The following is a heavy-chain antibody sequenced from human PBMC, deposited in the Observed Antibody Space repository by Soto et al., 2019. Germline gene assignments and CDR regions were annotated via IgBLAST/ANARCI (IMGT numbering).Heavy chain of an antibody. J-gene: IGHJ6*02. V-gene: IGHV3-23*01. CDR3: ATDQFSSGWYNDYYYGLNV. CDR1: GFRFSTYG. CDR2: ITGNGGST. Sequence: GGSLRLSCAASGFRFSTYGMIWVRQAPGKGLEWVSAITGNGGSTFYGDSVKGRFTISRDNSRNTLYLQMNSLRAEDTAVYYCATDQFSSGWYNDYYYGLNVWGQGTTVTVSS. D-gene: IGHD6-19*01.